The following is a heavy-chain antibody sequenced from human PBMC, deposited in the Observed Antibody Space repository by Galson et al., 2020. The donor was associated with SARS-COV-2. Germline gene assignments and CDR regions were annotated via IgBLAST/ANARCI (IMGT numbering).Heavy chain of an antibody. Sequence: GGSPRLSCAAPGFTFSSYAMHWVRQAPGKGPERVAVISYDGSNKYYADSVKGRFTISRDNSKNTLYLQMNSLRAEDTAVYYCASSLIDAFDIWGQGTMVTVSS. J-gene: IGHJ3*02. CDR2: ISYDGSNK. V-gene: IGHV3-30*04. CDR3: ASSLIDAFDI. CDR1: GFTFSSYA. D-gene: IGHD3-16*02.